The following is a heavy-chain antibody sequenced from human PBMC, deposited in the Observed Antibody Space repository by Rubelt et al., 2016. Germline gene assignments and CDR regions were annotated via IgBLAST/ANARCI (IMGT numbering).Heavy chain of an antibody. CDR1: GFTFSSYG. V-gene: IGHV3-33*06. D-gene: IGHD6-19*01. CDR3: AKGGGPSSGWSYYYYDMDV. CDR2: IWYDGSNK. Sequence: VQLLESGGGLVQPGGSLRLSCAASGFTFSSYGMHWVRQAPGKGLEWVAVIWYDGSNKYYADSVKGRFTISRDNSKNTLYLEMNGLRAEETAGYYCAKGGGPSSGWSYYYYDMDVWGKGTTVTVSS. J-gene: IGHJ6*03.